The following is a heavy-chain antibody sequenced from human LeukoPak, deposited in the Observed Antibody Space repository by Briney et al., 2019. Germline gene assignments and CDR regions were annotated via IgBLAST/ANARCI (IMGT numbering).Heavy chain of an antibody. CDR2: INPSGGST. V-gene: IGHV1-46*01. J-gene: IGHJ4*02. Sequence: ASVKVSCKASGYTFTSYYMHWVRQAPGQGLEWMGIINPSGGSTSYAQKFQGRVTITTDESTSTAYMELSSLRSEDTAVYYCARGWGSGSYYFDYWGQGTLVTVSS. CDR1: GYTFTSYY. D-gene: IGHD3-10*01. CDR3: ARGWGSGSYYFDY.